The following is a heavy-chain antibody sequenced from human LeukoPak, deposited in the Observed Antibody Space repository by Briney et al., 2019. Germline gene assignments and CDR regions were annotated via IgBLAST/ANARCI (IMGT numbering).Heavy chain of an antibody. CDR2: INHRGST. J-gene: IGHJ6*02. V-gene: IGHV4-34*01. Sequence: PGGSLRLSCAASGFTFSSYAMSWVRQAPGKGREWVGEINHRGSTNYNPSRKSRVTISVDTSKNQFSLKLSSVTAADTAVYYCARGIYCTNGVCYRYYYYYGMDVWGQGTTVTVSS. CDR1: GFTFSSYA. CDR3: ARGIYCTNGVCYRYYYYYGMDV. D-gene: IGHD2-8*01.